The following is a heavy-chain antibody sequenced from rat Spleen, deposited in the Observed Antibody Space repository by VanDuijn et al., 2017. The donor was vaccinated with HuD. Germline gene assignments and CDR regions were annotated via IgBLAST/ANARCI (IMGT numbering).Heavy chain of an antibody. CDR3: ARQVDGGYCFAY. Sequence: EVQLVESGGGLVQPGRSMKLSCAASGFTFSNYYMAWVRQAPTKGLEWVAYISAGGGSAYYRDSVKGRFTISRDNAKSTLYLQMNSLRSEDTATYYCARQVDGGYCFAYWGQGVMVTVSS. J-gene: IGHJ2*01. D-gene: IGHD2-3*01. CDR2: ISAGGGSA. CDR1: GFTFSNYY. V-gene: IGHV5-25*01.